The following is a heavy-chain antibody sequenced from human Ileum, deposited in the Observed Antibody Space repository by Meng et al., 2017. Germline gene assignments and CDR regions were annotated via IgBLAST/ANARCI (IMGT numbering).Heavy chain of an antibody. CDR3: ARADYVRYFDL. D-gene: IGHD3-10*02. Sequence: QVQRQERRPGLGEPSEPTFPLSAASGGSPDSNNWWTWLRQPPGQGLEWIGEVYHSGSTHYNPSLQSRVTISIDNSKNRFSLSLNSVTAADTAIYDCARADYVRYFDLWGRGTLVTVSS. CDR2: VYHSGST. CDR1: GGSPDSNNW. V-gene: IGHV4-4*02. J-gene: IGHJ2*01.